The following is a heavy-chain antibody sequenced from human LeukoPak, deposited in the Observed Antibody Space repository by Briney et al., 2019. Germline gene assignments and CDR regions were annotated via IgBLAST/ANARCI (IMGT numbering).Heavy chain of an antibody. Sequence: GGSLRLSCAASGFTFSSYAMHWVRQAPGKGLEWVAVISYDESNKYYADSVKGRFTISRDNSKNTLYLQMNSLRAEDTAVYYCARDGGYSYGPYDYWGQGTLVTVSS. CDR1: GFTFSSYA. V-gene: IGHV3-30*04. D-gene: IGHD5-18*01. CDR3: ARDGGYSYGPYDY. J-gene: IGHJ4*02. CDR2: ISYDESNK.